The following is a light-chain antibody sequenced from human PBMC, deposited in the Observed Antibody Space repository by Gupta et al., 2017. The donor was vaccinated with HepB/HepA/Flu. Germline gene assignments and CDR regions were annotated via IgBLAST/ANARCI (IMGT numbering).Light chain of an antibody. V-gene: IGKV1-39*01. Sequence: DIQMTQSPSSLSASVGDRVTITCRSSQSILSYLNWFQKKPGKAPNLLIYTASSLQSGVPSRFSGSGSGTDFTLNISSLQPEDFATYYCQQTYSVPQTFGPGTKVDIK. CDR2: TAS. J-gene: IGKJ3*01. CDR1: QSILSY. CDR3: QQTYSVPQT.